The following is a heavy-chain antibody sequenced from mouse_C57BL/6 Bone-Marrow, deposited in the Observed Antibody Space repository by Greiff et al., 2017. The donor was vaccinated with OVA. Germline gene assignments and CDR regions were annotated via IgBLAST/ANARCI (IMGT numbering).Heavy chain of an antibody. V-gene: IGHV1-59*01. Sequence: QVQLQQPGAELVRPGTSVTLSCKASGYTFTSYWMHWVKQRPGQGLEWIGVIDPSDSYTNYNQKFKGKATLTVDTSSSTAYMQLSSLTSEDSAVYYCAVYSSSYGRLAYWGQGTLVTVSA. J-gene: IGHJ3*01. D-gene: IGHD1-1*01. CDR1: GYTFTSYW. CDR3: AVYSSSYGRLAY. CDR2: IDPSDSYT.